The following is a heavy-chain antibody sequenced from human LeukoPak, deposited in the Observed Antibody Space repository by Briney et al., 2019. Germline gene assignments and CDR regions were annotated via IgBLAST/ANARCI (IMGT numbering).Heavy chain of an antibody. V-gene: IGHV3-23*01. Sequence: GGSLRLSCAASGFTFDDYAMHWVRQAPGKGLEWVSAISGSGGSTYYADSVKGRFTISRDNSKNTLYLQMNSLRAEDTAVYYCAKSRRTYYYDSSGRALDYWGQGTLVTVSS. D-gene: IGHD3-22*01. CDR2: ISGSGGST. CDR3: AKSRRTYYYDSSGRALDY. J-gene: IGHJ4*02. CDR1: GFTFDDYA.